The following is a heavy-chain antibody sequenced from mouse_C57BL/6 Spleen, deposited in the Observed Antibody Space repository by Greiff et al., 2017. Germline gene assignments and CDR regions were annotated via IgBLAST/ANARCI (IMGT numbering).Heavy chain of an antibody. V-gene: IGHV1-4*01. CDR2: INPSSGYT. CDR1: GYTFTSYT. CDR3: ARWGTTVVPAGGAMDY. Sequence: VQLQESGAELARPGASVKMSCKASGYTFTSYTMHWVKQRPGQGLEWIGYINPSSGYTKYNQKFKDKATLTADKSSSTAYMQLSSLTSENSAVXYCARWGTTVVPAGGAMDYWGQGTSVTVSS. J-gene: IGHJ4*01. D-gene: IGHD1-1*01.